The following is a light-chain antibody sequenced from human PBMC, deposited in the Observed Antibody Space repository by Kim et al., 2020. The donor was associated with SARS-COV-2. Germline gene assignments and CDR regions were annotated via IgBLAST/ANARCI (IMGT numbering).Light chain of an antibody. V-gene: IGKV1-39*01. CDR1: QTISNY. CDR3: QQTYSVPST. J-gene: IGKJ2*02. CDR2: AAS. Sequence: DIQMSQSPSSLSASVGDRVTITCRASQTISNYLNWYQQKPGTAPKLLIYAASNLQSGVPSRLSGSGSGTGFTLTISSLQPEDFAAYYCQQTYSVPSTFGQGTKLEI.